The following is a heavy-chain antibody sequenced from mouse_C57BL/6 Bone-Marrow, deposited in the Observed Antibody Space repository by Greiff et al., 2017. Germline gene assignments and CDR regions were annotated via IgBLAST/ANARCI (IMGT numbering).Heavy chain of an antibody. CDR1: GFTFSDYY. CDR3: ARGGGSSFYAMDY. Sequence: EVKLMESEGGLVQPGSSMKLSCTASGFTFSDYYMAWVRQVPEKGLEWVANINYDGSSTYYLDSLKSRFIISRDNAKNILYLQMSSLKSEDTATYYCARGGGSSFYAMDYWGQGTSVTVSS. V-gene: IGHV5-16*01. J-gene: IGHJ4*01. D-gene: IGHD1-1*01. CDR2: INYDGSST.